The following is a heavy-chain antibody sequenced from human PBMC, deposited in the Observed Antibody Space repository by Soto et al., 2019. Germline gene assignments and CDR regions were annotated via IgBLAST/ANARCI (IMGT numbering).Heavy chain of an antibody. V-gene: IGHV4-31*03. J-gene: IGHJ4*02. CDR1: GGSITSGGYY. CDR2: IFHSGST. Sequence: QVQLQESGPGLVKPSQTLSLTCTVSGGSITSGGYYWHWIRQHPVQGLEWIGYIFHSGSTHYNPSLKSRLTMSSDTSKNQLSLRLPSVTAADTAVYYCARGGASFTGPAGYWGQGTLVTVSS. CDR3: ARGGASFTGPAGY. D-gene: IGHD3-16*01.